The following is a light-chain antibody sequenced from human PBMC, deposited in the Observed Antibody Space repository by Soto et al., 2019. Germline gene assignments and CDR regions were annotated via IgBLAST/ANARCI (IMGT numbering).Light chain of an antibody. V-gene: IGKV1-12*01. Sequence: DIQMTQSPSSVPASVGDRVTITCRASQGIISWLAWYQQKPWKAPKLLIYAASSLQSGVPSRFSGSGSGTDFTLTFSSLQHEDFATYYCQQANSFLTLGPGTKVDIK. CDR2: AAS. CDR1: QGIISW. J-gene: IGKJ3*01. CDR3: QQANSFLT.